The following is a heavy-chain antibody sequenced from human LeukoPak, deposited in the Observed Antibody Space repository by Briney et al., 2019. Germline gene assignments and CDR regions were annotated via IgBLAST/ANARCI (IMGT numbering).Heavy chain of an antibody. CDR3: ARSVAAFYWYFDL. D-gene: IGHD6-19*01. V-gene: IGHV1-69*05. Sequence: SVKVSCKASGGTFSSYAISWVRQAPGQGLEWMGGIIPIFGTENYAQKFQGRVTITTDESTSTAYMELSSLRSEDTAVYYCARSVAAFYWYFDLWGRGTLVTVSS. J-gene: IGHJ2*01. CDR2: IIPIFGTE. CDR1: GGTFSSYA.